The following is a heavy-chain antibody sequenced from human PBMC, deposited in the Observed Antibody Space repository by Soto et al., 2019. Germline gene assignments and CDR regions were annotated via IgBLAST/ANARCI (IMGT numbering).Heavy chain of an antibody. Sequence: QVQLVESGGGVVQPGRSLRLSCAASGVTFSSYAMHWVRQAPGKGLEWVAVISYDGSNKYYADSVKGRFTISRDNSKNTLYLQINSLRAEDTALYYCARARLDTPALDYWGQGTLVTVSS. CDR2: ISYDGSNK. CDR3: ARARLDTPALDY. J-gene: IGHJ4*02. D-gene: IGHD2-2*01. V-gene: IGHV3-30-3*01. CDR1: GVTFSSYA.